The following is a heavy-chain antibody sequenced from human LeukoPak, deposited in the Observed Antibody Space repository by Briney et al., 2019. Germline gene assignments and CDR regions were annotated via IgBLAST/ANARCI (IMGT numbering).Heavy chain of an antibody. J-gene: IGHJ3*02. V-gene: IGHV4-4*07. CDR1: GGSISSDY. CDR2: IYTSGST. CDR3: ASDTYYDSSGYAVELFDAFDI. D-gene: IGHD3-22*01. Sequence: SETLSLTCTVSGGSISSDYWSWIRQPPGKGLEWIGRIYTSGSTNYNPSLKSRVTMSVDTSKNQFSLKLSSVTAADTAVYYCASDTYYDSSGYAVELFDAFDIWGQGTMVTVSS.